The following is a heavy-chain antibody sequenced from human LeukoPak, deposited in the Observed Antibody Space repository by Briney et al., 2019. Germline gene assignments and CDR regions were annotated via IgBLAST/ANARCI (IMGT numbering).Heavy chain of an antibody. CDR1: GYTFTTYD. Sequence: GASGKVSCKASGYTFTTYDINWVRQAPGQGLEWMGWISAYNGNTNYAQKLQGRVTMTTDTSTSTAYMELRSLRSDDTAVYYCARGYCGSTSCFNFGYWGQGTLVTVSS. CDR2: ISAYNGNT. D-gene: IGHD2-2*01. CDR3: ARGYCGSTSCFNFGY. V-gene: IGHV1-18*01. J-gene: IGHJ4*02.